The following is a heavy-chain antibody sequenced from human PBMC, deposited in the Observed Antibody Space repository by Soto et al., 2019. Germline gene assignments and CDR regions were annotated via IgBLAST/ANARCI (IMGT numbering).Heavy chain of an antibody. J-gene: IGHJ4*02. CDR2: ISGYNGNT. CDR1: GYTFTIYG. Sequence: QVQLVQSGAEVKKPGASVKVSCKASGYTFTIYGISWVRQAPGQGLEWMGGISGYNGNTDYAQNLQDRVTLTTDASTSSLYRALRSLRSDDTAVYYCARVDYYDSSGNYGYWGQGTLITVSS. D-gene: IGHD3-22*01. CDR3: ARVDYYDSSGNYGY. V-gene: IGHV1-18*04.